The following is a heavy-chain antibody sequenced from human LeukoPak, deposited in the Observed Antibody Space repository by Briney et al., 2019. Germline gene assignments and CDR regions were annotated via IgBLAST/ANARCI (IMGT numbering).Heavy chain of an antibody. CDR1: GGSIISYY. CDR2: IYYSGST. CDR3: ARLPSGTSFDY. V-gene: IGHV4-59*08. J-gene: IGHJ4*02. Sequence: SETLSLTCTVSGGSIISYYWSWIRQPPGKGLEWIGYIYYSGSTNYNPSLKSRVTISVDTSKNQFSLKLSSVTAADTAVYYCARLPSGTSFDYWGQGTLVTVSS. D-gene: IGHD2-2*01.